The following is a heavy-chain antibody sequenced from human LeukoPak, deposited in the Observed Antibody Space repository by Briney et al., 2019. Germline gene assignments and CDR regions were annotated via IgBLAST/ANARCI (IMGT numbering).Heavy chain of an antibody. Sequence: SETLSLTCAVYGGSFSGYYWSWIRQPPGKGLEWIGEINHSGSTNYNPSLRSRVTISVDTSKNQFSLKLSSVTAADTAVYYCARGTDMVRGLFQHWGQGTLVTVSS. J-gene: IGHJ1*01. CDR2: INHSGST. CDR1: GGSFSGYY. V-gene: IGHV4-34*01. CDR3: ARGTDMVRGLFQH. D-gene: IGHD3-10*01.